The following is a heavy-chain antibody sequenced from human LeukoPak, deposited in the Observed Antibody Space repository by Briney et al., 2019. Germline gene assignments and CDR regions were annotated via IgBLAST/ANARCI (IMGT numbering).Heavy chain of an antibody. Sequence: GGSLRLSCAASGFTFSSYWMHWVRQAPGKGLVWVSRINSDGSSTSYADSVKGRFTISRDNAKNTLYLQMNSLRAEDTAVYYCARESSISGGYDSDYWGQGTLVTVSS. CDR1: GFTFSSYW. CDR2: INSDGSST. CDR3: ARESSISGGYDSDY. V-gene: IGHV3-74*01. J-gene: IGHJ4*02. D-gene: IGHD5-12*01.